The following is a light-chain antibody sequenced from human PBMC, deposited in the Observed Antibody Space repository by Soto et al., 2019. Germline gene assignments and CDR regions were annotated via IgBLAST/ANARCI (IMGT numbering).Light chain of an antibody. CDR3: QQSYSTPPTT. CDR1: QSISSY. Sequence: EIQMTQSPSSLSASLGYRVTITCRASQSISSYLNWYQQKPGKAPKLLIYAASSLQSGVPSRFSGSGSGTDFTLTISSLQPEDFATYYCQQSYSTPPTTFGQGTRLEIK. CDR2: AAS. J-gene: IGKJ5*01. V-gene: IGKV1-39*01.